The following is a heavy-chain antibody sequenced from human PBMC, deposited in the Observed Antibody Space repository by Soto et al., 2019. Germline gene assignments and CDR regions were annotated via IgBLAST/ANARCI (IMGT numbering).Heavy chain of an antibody. Sequence: ASVKVSCKASGYTFTSYAMNWVRQAPGQRLEWMGWINGGNGNTKYSQKFQGRVTITRDTSASTAYMELSSLRSEDTAVYYCARAQNMGSPNYYYYGMDVWGQGTTVTVSS. D-gene: IGHD3-10*01. V-gene: IGHV1-3*01. CDR1: GYTFTSYA. J-gene: IGHJ6*02. CDR2: INGGNGNT. CDR3: ARAQNMGSPNYYYYGMDV.